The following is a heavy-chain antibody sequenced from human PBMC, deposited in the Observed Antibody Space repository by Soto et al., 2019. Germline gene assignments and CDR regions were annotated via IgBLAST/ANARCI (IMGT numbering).Heavy chain of an antibody. J-gene: IGHJ5*02. V-gene: IGHV4-31*03. CDR1: GGSISSGGYH. D-gene: IGHD3-22*01. CDR3: ARGSDSSGYLAGYDP. CDR2: IYYSGST. Sequence: QVQLQESGPGLVKPSQTLSLICTVSGGSISSGGYHWTWIRQHPGKGLEWIGYIYYSGSTHYNPYLKSRVTISVDTSKNHFSLTLSSVTAADTAVYYCARGSDSSGYLAGYDPWGQGSLVTVSS.